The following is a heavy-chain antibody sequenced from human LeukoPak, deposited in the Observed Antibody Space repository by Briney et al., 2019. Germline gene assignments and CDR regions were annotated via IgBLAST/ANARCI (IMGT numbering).Heavy chain of an antibody. CDR1: GDTFSSYA. J-gene: IGHJ4*02. D-gene: IGHD3-22*01. CDR3: ARESKDYYDPY. CDR2: IIPIFGTA. Sequence: VASVKVSCKASGDTFSSYAISWVRQAPGQGPEWMGRIIPIFGTANYAQKFQGRVTITTDESTSTAYMELSSLRSEDTAVYYCARESKDYYDPYWGQGTLVTVSS. V-gene: IGHV1-69*05.